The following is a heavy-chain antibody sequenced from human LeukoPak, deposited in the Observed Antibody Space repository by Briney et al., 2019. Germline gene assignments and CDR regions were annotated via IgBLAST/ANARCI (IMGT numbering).Heavy chain of an antibody. CDR3: AKDPTYYYDSSGYPGTPLPDY. CDR2: ISGSGGST. V-gene: IGHV3-23*01. D-gene: IGHD3-22*01. CDR1: GFTFSSNA. J-gene: IGHJ4*02. Sequence: GGSLRLSCAASGFTFSSNAMSWVRQAPGKGLEWVSAISGSGGSTYYADSVKGRFTISRDNSKNTLYLQMNRLRAEDTAVYYCAKDPTYYYDSSGYPGTPLPDYWGQGTLVTVSS.